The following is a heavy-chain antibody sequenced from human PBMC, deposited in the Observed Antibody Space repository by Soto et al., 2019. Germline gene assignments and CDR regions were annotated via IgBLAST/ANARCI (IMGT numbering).Heavy chain of an antibody. D-gene: IGHD6-19*01. Sequence: QVQLVESGGGVVQPGRSLRLSCAASGFTFSSYGMHWVRQAPGKGLEWVAVISYDGSNKYYADSVKGRFTISRDNSKNTLYLQMNSLRAEDTAVYYCAKSWSSGWIGGYYFDYWGQGTLVTVSS. CDR3: AKSWSSGWIGGYYFDY. J-gene: IGHJ4*02. V-gene: IGHV3-30*18. CDR2: ISYDGSNK. CDR1: GFTFSSYG.